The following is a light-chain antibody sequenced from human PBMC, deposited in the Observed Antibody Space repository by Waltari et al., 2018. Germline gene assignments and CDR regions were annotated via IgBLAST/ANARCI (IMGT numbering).Light chain of an antibody. J-gene: IGKJ4*01. CDR2: KAS. CDR3: QQYNSYSLLT. V-gene: IGKV1-5*03. CDR1: QRISNW. Sequence: DIQMTQYPSTLSASVGDRVTITCRDSQRISNWLAWYQQKPGKDPKLLIYKASTLESGVPSRFIGSGSGTEFTLTISSLQPDDFATYYCQQYNSYSLLTFGGGTKVEIK.